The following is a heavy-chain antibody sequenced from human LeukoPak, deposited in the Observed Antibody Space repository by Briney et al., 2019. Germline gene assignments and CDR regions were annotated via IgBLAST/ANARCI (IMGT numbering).Heavy chain of an antibody. J-gene: IGHJ4*02. CDR1: GFTVSSNY. V-gene: IGHV3-53*05. CDR2: IYSGGST. Sequence: PGGSLRLSCAASGFTVSSNYMSWVRQAPGKGLEWVSVIYSGGSTYYADSVKGRFTISRDNSKNTLYLQMNSLRAEDTAVYYCAKDVAYYDFWSGYSTQFDYWGQGTLVTVSS. CDR3: AKDVAYYDFWSGYSTQFDY. D-gene: IGHD3-3*01.